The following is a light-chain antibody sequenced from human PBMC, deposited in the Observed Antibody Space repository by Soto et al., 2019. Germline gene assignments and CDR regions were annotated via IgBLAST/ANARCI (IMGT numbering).Light chain of an antibody. CDR2: DAS. J-gene: IGKJ4*01. CDR1: QSVSGC. Sequence: EIVLTKSPATLSLSPGERATLSCRASQSVSGCLAWYQQKPGQAPRLLIFDASNRATGIPARFSGSGSGTDFTLTISSLEPEDFAIYYCQQRCNWPPVTFGGGTKVDI. CDR3: QQRCNWPPVT. V-gene: IGKV3-11*01.